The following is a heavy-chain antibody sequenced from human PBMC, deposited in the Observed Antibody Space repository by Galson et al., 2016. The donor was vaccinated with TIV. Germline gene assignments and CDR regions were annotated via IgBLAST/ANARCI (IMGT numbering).Heavy chain of an antibody. CDR3: ATVAWFPGLSLDS. V-gene: IGHV1-24*01. CDR1: GYTLSENA. J-gene: IGHJ4*02. D-gene: IGHD3-22*01. Sequence: SVKVSCKVSGYTLSENAMHWVRQAPGKGLEWMGGFDPEAGRTIYAQKFHGRVTVTEGTATDTAYMEVNNLRSDDTAVYYCATVAWFPGLSLDSWGQGTLVTVSS. CDR2: FDPEAGRT.